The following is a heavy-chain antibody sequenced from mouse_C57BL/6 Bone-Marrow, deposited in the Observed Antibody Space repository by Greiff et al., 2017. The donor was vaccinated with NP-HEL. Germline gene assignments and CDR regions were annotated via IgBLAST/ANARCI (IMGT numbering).Heavy chain of an antibody. V-gene: IGHV1-4*01. CDR2: INPSSGYT. CDR1: GYTFTSYT. Sequence: QVQLQQSGAELARPGASVKMSCKASGYTFTSYTMHWVKQRPGQGLEWIGYINPSSGYTKYNQKFKDKATLTADKSSSTAYMQLSSLTSEDSAVYYCASPIYYGSSRDYWGQGTTLTVSS. D-gene: IGHD1-1*01. J-gene: IGHJ2*01. CDR3: ASPIYYGSSRDY.